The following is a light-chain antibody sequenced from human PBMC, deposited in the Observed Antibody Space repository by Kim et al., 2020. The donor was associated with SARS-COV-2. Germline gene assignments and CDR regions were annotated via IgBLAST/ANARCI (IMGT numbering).Light chain of an antibody. CDR1: SGSVSTSYY. CDR3: VLYMGSGIWV. J-gene: IGLJ3*02. Sequence: QTVVTQESSFSVSPGGTVTLTCGLGSGSVSTSYYPSWYHQAPGQAPRTLIYNTNTRSSGVPDRFSGSILGNKAALTITGAQADDESDYYCVLYMGSGIWVFGGGTQLTVL. CDR2: NTN. V-gene: IGLV8-61*01.